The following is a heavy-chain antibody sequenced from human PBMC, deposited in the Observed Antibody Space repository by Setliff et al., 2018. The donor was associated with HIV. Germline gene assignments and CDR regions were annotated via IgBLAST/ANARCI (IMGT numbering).Heavy chain of an antibody. J-gene: IGHJ6*02. Sequence: PGGSLRLSCAASGFTFSSYWMHWVRQAPGKGLEWVSSISSSSSYIYYADSVKGRFTISRDNSKNTLYLQMNSLRAEDTAVYYCTTVRNYYDSSDVWGQGTTVTVSS. D-gene: IGHD3-22*01. CDR1: GFTFSSYW. CDR3: TTVRNYYDSSDV. CDR2: ISSSSSYI. V-gene: IGHV3-21*03.